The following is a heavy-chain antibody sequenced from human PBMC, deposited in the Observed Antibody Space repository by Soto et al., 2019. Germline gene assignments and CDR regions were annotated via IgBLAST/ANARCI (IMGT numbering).Heavy chain of an antibody. Sequence: GGYLRLSCQASGFNFDNYGMHWVRQAPGKGLEWVAVITYDGSNKYYADSVKGRFTISRDNSKNTLSLHLNTLKPEDTAVYHCAKDRVVGTFSTPPGFWGQGILVTGS. V-gene: IGHV3-30*18. CDR2: ITYDGSNK. D-gene: IGHD1-7*01. CDR3: AKDRVVGTFSTPPGF. CDR1: GFNFDNYG. J-gene: IGHJ4*02.